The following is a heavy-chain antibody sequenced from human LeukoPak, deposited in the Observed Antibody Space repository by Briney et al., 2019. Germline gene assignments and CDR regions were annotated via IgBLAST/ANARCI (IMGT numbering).Heavy chain of an antibody. CDR1: GFTFSGYE. Sequence: PGGSLRLSCAASGFTFSGYEMNWVRQAPGKGLEWVSYIGGSGSTIHYAESVKGRFTVSRDNAKNSLYLQMNSLRAEDTAVYYCARDMGYCSGGSCYGGRYFDYWGPGTLVTVSS. J-gene: IGHJ4*02. V-gene: IGHV3-48*03. CDR3: ARDMGYCSGGSCYGGRYFDY. CDR2: IGGSGSTI. D-gene: IGHD2-15*01.